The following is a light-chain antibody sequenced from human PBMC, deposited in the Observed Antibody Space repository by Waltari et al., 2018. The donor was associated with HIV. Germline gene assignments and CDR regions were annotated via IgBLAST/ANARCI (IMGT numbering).Light chain of an antibody. CDR3: HQYGHSPLT. CDR1: QSVSSRH. V-gene: IGKV3-20*01. Sequence: SPGESATVSCRASQSVSSRHLAWDQQKPGQSPRPLIYGASSRATGIPDRFSGSGSGTDFTLTISRLEPEDFALYYCHQYGHSPLTFGGGTKVEIK. CDR2: GAS. J-gene: IGKJ4*01.